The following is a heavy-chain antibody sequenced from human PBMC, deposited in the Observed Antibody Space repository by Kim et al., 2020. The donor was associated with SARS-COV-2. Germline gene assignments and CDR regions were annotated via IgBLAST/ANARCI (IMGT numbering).Heavy chain of an antibody. J-gene: IGHJ4*02. V-gene: IGHV4-61*01. CDR3: ARARYGSGSYYVY. D-gene: IGHD3-10*01. CDR1: CGSVSSGSYY. Sequence: SETLSLTCTVSCGSVSSGSYYWSWILQPPGKGLEWIGYIYYSGSTNYNPSLKSRVTISVDTSKNQFSLKLSSVTAADTAVYYCARARYGSGSYYVYWGQGTLVTVSS. CDR2: IYYSGST.